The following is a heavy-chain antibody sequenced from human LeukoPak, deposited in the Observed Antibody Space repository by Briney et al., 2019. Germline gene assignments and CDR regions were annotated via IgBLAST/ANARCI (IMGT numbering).Heavy chain of an antibody. V-gene: IGHV1-18*01. D-gene: IGHD3-16*01. CDR3: ARDTFVDSMEYYGMDV. CDR2: ISAYNGNT. J-gene: IGHJ6*02. Sequence: VASVKVSCKASGYAFTSYGISWVRQAPGQGLEWMGWISAYNGNTNYAQKLQGRVTMTTDTSTSTAYMELRSLRSDDTAVYYCARDTFVDSMEYYGMDVWGQGTTVTVSS. CDR1: GYAFTSYG.